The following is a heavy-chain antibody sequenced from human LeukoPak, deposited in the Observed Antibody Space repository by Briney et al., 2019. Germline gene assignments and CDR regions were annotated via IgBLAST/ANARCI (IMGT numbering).Heavy chain of an antibody. V-gene: IGHV7-4-1*02. CDR1: RYTFTSYT. CDR2: INTNTGNP. Sequence: RASVKVSCKASRYTFTSYTIHWVRQTPGQGLEWMGWINTNTGNPTYAQGFTGRFVFSLDTSVSTAYLQISSLKAEDTAVYYCARDILTGYYDRGFDYWGQGALVTVSS. CDR3: ARDILTGYYDRGFDY. J-gene: IGHJ4*02. D-gene: IGHD3-9*01.